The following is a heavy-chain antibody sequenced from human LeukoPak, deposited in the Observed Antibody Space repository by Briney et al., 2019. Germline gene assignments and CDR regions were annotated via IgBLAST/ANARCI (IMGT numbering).Heavy chain of an antibody. CDR1: GYTFTGYY. D-gene: IGHD2-15*01. V-gene: IGHV1-2*02. CDR2: INPNSGGT. CDR3: AREGRGWAFDI. Sequence: ASVTVSCKASGYTFTGYYIHWVRQAPGQGLEWMGWINPNSGGTNYAQKFQGRVTMTKDTSISTDYMELSRLRSDDTAVYYCAREGRGWAFDIWGQGTMVTVSS. J-gene: IGHJ3*02.